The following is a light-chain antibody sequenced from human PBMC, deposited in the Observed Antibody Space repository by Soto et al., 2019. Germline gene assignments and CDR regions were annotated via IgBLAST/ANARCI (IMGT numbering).Light chain of an antibody. CDR1: SSDVGGYDY. V-gene: IGLV2-14*03. J-gene: IGLJ7*01. Sequence: QSALTQPASVSGSPGQSITISCTGTSSDVGGYDYVSWYQLHPGKAPKLMIYDVSNRPSGVSNRFSGSKSGNTASLTISGLQAEDEADYYCSSYRSSNTVVFGGGTQLTVL. CDR3: SSYRSSNTVV. CDR2: DVS.